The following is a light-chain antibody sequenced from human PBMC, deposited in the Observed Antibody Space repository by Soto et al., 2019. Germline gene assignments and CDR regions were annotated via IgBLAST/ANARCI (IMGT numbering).Light chain of an antibody. CDR2: GAS. J-gene: IGKJ5*01. CDR3: QKYNNWPFA. Sequence: EIVMTQSPATLSVSPGERATLSCRASQSVGNNLAWYRQKSGQAPRLLIYGASTRATGIPARFSGSGSGTEFTLTISSLQSEDFAVYYCQKYNNWPFAFGQGTRLEIK. V-gene: IGKV3D-15*01. CDR1: QSVGNN.